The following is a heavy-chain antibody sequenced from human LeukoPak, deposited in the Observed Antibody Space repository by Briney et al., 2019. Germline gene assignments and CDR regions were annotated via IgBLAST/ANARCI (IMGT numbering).Heavy chain of an antibody. CDR1: GGSISSYY. V-gene: IGHV4-59*01. Sequence: SETLSLTCSVSGGSISSYYWIWIRQPPGKGLEWIGYIYYSGSTNYNPSLKSRVTISVDTSKNQLSLKLSSVTAADTAVYYCARFYYYGMDVWGQGTTVTDSS. CDR3: ARFYYYGMDV. J-gene: IGHJ6*02. CDR2: IYYSGST.